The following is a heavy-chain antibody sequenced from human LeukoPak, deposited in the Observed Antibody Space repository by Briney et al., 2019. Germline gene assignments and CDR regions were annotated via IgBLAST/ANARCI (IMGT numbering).Heavy chain of an antibody. Sequence: SQTLSLTCAISGDSVSTNIAAWNWIRQSPSGGLEWLGRTYYRSKWLNDYAVSVRGRITVTPDTSKNQFSLHLNSVTPEGAAVYYCARGVASDYYDHYGSSGGLDYWGQGTLVTVSS. D-gene: IGHD3-22*01. CDR3: ARGVASDYYDHYGSSGGLDY. J-gene: IGHJ4*02. CDR2: TYYRSKWLN. V-gene: IGHV6-1*01. CDR1: GDSVSTNIAA.